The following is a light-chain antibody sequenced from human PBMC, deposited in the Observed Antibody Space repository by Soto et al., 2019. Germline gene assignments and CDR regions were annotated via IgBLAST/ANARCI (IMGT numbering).Light chain of an antibody. V-gene: IGKV1-5*01. J-gene: IGKJ1*01. CDR2: DVS. CDR1: QSISSW. CDR3: QQYNSYSGT. Sequence: DIQMTQSPSTLSASVGDRVTITCRASQSISSWLAWYQQKPGKAPKLLIYDVSSLESGVPSRFSGSGSGTEFTLTISSLQPDDFATYYFQQYNSYSGTFGQGTKVEIK.